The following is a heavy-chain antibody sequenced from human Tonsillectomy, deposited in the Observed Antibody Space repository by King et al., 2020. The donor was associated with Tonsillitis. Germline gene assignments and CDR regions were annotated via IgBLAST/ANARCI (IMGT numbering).Heavy chain of an antibody. CDR2: IDPSDSYT. V-gene: IGHV5-10-1*01. CDR3: ASIYYDFWSGYFS. D-gene: IGHD3-3*01. Sequence: VQLVESGAEVKKPGESLRISCKGSGDTFTSYWVTWVRQMPGKGLEWMGTIDPSDSYTNYSPSFQGHFTISADKSISTAYLQWRSLKASDTAMYYCASIYYDFWSGYFSWGQGTLVTVSS. J-gene: IGHJ5*02. CDR1: GDTFTSYW.